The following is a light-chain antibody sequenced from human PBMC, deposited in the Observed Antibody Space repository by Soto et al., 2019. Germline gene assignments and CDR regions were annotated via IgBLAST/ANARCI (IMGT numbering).Light chain of an antibody. CDR1: QSVGSD. CDR3: QQYKNWPPIT. Sequence: EIVLTQSPATLSLSPGERATLSCRASQSVGSDLAWYQQKRGQAPRLLIYGASTRATGIPARFSGSASGTEFTLTISGLQSEDFAVYYCQQYKNWPPITIGQGTRLEIK. J-gene: IGKJ5*01. CDR2: GAS. V-gene: IGKV3-15*01.